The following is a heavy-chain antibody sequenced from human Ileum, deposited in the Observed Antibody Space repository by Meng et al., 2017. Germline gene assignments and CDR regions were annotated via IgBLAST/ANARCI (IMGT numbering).Heavy chain of an antibody. CDR2: IFPSDSDT. D-gene: IGHD2-21*01. CDR3: ARKGKDYSNIYYFDY. V-gene: IGHV5-51*01. CDR1: GYSFTEYW. J-gene: IGHJ4*02. Sequence: GGSLRPSCKASGYSFTEYWIGWVRQMPGKGLEWMGIIFPSDSDTRYSPSFHGQVTISADKSITTAYLQWSTLDASDTAMYFCARKGKDYSNIYYFDYWGQGTQVTVSS.